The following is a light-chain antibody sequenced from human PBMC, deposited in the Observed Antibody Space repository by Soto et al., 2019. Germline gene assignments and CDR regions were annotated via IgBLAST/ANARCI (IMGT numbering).Light chain of an antibody. CDR3: GSYTSRTTPV. CDR2: EVS. Sequence: QSALTQPASVSGSPGQTITISCTGTSSDVGGYAYVSWYQQYPGKVPKLVISEVSNRPSGVSHRFSGSRSGNTASLTISGLQAEDEADYHCGSYTSRTTPVFGGGTKLTVL. J-gene: IGLJ2*01. CDR1: SSDVGGYAY. V-gene: IGLV2-14*01.